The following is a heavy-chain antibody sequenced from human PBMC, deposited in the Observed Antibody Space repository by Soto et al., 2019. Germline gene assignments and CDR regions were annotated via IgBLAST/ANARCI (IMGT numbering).Heavy chain of an antibody. D-gene: IGHD6-25*01. CDR2: IYHSGST. CDR1: GAPISSGTYS. CDR3: VRGSAAGGMDV. J-gene: IGHJ6*02. V-gene: IGHV4-30-2*01. Sequence: SETLSLTCAVSGAPISSGTYSWSWIRQPPGKGLEWIGYIYHSGSTYYNPSLKSRLTISVDRSKKQFSLRLTSVTAADTAVYYCVRGSAAGGMDVWGQGTTVTVSS.